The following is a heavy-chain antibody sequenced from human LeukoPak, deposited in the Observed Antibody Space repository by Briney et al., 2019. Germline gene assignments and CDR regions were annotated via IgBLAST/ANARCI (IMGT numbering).Heavy chain of an antibody. CDR2: IRSSGHNT. J-gene: IGHJ4*02. CDR3: AKYVCGGDCYDYFDC. V-gene: IGHV3-23*01. Sequence: SGGSLRLSCAASGFTFSNYAMSWVRQAPGKGLQWVSGIRSSGHNTYYEDSVKGRFAISRDNSKNMLYLQMNSLRAEDTAVYYCAKYVCGGDCYDYFDCWGQGTPVTVSS. D-gene: IGHD2-21*02. CDR1: GFTFSNYA.